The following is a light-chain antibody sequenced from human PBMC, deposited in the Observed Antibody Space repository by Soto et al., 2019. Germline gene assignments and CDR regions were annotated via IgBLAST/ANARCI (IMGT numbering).Light chain of an antibody. V-gene: IGKV4-1*01. CDR1: RSVLYKSNNKNH. Sequence: DIVMTQSPDSLAVSLGERATMNCKCSRSVLYKSNNKNHLAWYQQKPGQPPQLIIYWASTRESGVPGRFSGSGSGTDFTLTISSLEAEDVAFYWCQQYFDVPFTFGGGTKVDIK. CDR2: WAS. CDR3: QQYFDVPFT. J-gene: IGKJ4*01.